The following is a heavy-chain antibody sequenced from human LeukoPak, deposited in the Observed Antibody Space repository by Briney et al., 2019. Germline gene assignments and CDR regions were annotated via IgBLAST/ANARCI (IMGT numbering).Heavy chain of an antibody. J-gene: IGHJ4*01. D-gene: IGHD5-12*01. CDR2: IYYSGST. CDR1: GGCISSSSYY. CDR3: ARHPDGYSGYLXXYFDY. V-gene: IGHV4-39*01. Sequence: PSETLSLTCTVSGGCISSSSYYWGWIRQPPGKGLEWIGSIYYSGSTYYNPSLKSRVTISVDTSKNQFSLKLSSVTAADTAVYYCARHPDGYSGYLXXYFDY.